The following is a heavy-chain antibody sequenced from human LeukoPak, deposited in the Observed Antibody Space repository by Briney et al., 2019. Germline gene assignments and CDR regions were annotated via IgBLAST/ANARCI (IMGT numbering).Heavy chain of an antibody. D-gene: IGHD2-15*01. J-gene: IGHJ6*04. CDR3: ARKDGDG. CDR2: IYNSGNS. V-gene: IGHV4-59*01. CDR1: GGSIGSYY. Sequence: PSETLSLTCTVSGGSIGSYYWSWIRQPPGKGLEWIGYIYNSGNSNYNPSLKSRVTMSLDTSRNQVSLKLTSVTAADTAVYYCARKDGDGWGRGTTVTISS.